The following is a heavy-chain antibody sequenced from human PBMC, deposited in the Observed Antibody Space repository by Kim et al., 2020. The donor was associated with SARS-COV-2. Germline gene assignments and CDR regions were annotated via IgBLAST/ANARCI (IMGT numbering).Heavy chain of an antibody. CDR3: AREQTAGFYNY. CDR2: INPSGGKT. CDR1: GYIFTSYH. D-gene: IGHD3-9*01. Sequence: ASVKVSCKASGYIFTSYHMHWVRQAPGQGLEWMGIINPSGGKTYYAQKLQGRITVTTDTSANTVYMQLSSLTSEDTAMYYWAREQTAGFYNYWGQGTLVTVSS. V-gene: IGHV1-46*04. J-gene: IGHJ4*02.